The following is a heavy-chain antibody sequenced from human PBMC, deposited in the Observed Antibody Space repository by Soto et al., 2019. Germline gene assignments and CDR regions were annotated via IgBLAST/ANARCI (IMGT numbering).Heavy chain of an antibody. CDR3: ARVGYYYDSSGYLYYFDY. D-gene: IGHD3-22*01. Sequence: SETLSLTCAVSGYSISSGYYWGWIRQPRGRGLEWIGSIYHSGSTYYNPSLKSRVTISVDTSKNQFSLKLSSVTAADTAVYYCARVGYYYDSSGYLYYFDYWGQGTLVTVSS. V-gene: IGHV4-38-2*01. CDR2: IYHSGST. J-gene: IGHJ4*02. CDR1: GYSISSGYY.